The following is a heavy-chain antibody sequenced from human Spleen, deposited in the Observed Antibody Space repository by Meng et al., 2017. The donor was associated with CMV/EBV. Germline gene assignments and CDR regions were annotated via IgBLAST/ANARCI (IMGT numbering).Heavy chain of an antibody. V-gene: IGHV4-59*05. Sequence: ESLKISCAASGFTFSSYSMNWIRQPPGKGLEWIGSIYYSGSTYYNPSLKSRVTISVDTSKNQFSLKLSSVTAADTAVYYCAYKRGYYYYGMDVWGQGTTVTVSS. CDR1: GFTFSSYS. D-gene: IGHD1-14*01. J-gene: IGHJ6*02. CDR3: AYKRGYYYYGMDV. CDR2: IYYSGST.